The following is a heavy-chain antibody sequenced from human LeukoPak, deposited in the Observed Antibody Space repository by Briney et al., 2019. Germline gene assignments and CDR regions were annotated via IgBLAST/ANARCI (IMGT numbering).Heavy chain of an antibody. Sequence: SVRVSCKASGYTFTGYYMHWVRQAPGQGLEWMGGIIPIFGTANYAQKFQGRVTITADKSTSTAYMELSSLRSEDTAVYYCASWGRSSWAAYWGQGTLVTVSS. CDR1: GYTFTGYY. CDR2: IIPIFGTA. D-gene: IGHD6-13*01. J-gene: IGHJ4*02. V-gene: IGHV1-69*06. CDR3: ASWGRSSWAAY.